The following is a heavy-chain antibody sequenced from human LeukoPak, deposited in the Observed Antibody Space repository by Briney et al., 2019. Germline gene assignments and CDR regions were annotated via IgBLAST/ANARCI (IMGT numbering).Heavy chain of an antibody. Sequence: PSQTLSLTCTVSGGSISSGDYYWSWIRQPPGKGLEWIGFIYYGGSTYYNPSLKSRVTISVDTSKNQFSLKLSSVTAADTAVYYCARGLGSITMIAEAFDYWGQGTLVTVSS. CDR3: ARGLGSITMIAEAFDY. CDR1: GGSISSGDYY. D-gene: IGHD3-22*01. V-gene: IGHV4-30-4*08. CDR2: IYYGGST. J-gene: IGHJ4*02.